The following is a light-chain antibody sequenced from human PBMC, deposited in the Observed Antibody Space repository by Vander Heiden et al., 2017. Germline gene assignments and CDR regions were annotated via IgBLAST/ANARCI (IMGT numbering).Light chain of an antibody. V-gene: IGLV2-11*01. Sequence: QSALTQPRSVSGSPGQSVTISCTGTSSDVGGYNYVSWYQQHPGKAPKLIIYDVSKRPSGVPDRFSGSKSGNTASLTISGLQAEDEADYYCCSYAGRSLVFGGGTKLTVL. CDR1: SSDVGGYNY. CDR3: CSYAGRSLV. J-gene: IGLJ2*01. CDR2: DVS.